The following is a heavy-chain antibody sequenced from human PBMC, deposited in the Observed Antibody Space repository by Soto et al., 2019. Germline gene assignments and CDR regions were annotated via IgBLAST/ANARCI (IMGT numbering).Heavy chain of an antibody. V-gene: IGHV1-3*01. CDR2: INAANGDT. J-gene: IGHJ5*02. Sequence: PSVKVSFTASGGTFTSYGIHLVRQAPGQRLEWMGWINAANGDTKYSPKFQGRVTITRDTSASTAYMELSSLRSEDTAVYYCVRRHVSATGIDWFDPWGQGTLVTV. CDR3: VRRHVSATGIDWFDP. D-gene: IGHD6-13*01. CDR1: GGTFTSYG.